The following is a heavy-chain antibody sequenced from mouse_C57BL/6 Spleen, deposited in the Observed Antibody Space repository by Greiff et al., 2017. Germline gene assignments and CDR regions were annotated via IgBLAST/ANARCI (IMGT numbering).Heavy chain of an antibody. D-gene: IGHD1-1*01. J-gene: IGHJ4*01. Sequence: VKLQESGAELVKPGASVKMSCTASGYTFTTYPIEWMKQNPGKSLEWIGNFHPYNDDTKYNEKFKGKATLTVEKSSSTFYLELSRLTSDDSAVYYCGRVAYSSSYAMDYWGQGTSVTVSS. CDR1: GYTFTTYP. V-gene: IGHV1-47*01. CDR3: GRVAYSSSYAMDY. CDR2: FHPYNDDT.